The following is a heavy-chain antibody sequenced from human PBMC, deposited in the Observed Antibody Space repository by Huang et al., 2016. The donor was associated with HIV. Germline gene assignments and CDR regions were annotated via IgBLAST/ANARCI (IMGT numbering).Heavy chain of an antibody. V-gene: IGHV4-59*01. J-gene: IGHJ5*02. CDR1: GGSMSSYY. CDR3: ASASIAARRWFDP. D-gene: IGHD6-6*01. Sequence: QVQLQESGPGLVKPSETLSLTCTVSGGSMSSYYLSWIRQPPGKGLEWLGYIYYSGSTNYNPSLKSRVTISVDTSKNQFSLRRSSVTAADTAVYYCASASIAARRWFDPWGQGSLVTVSS. CDR2: IYYSGST.